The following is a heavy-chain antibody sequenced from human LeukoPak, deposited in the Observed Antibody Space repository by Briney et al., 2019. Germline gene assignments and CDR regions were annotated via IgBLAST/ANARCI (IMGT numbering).Heavy chain of an antibody. Sequence: SETLPLTCAVYGGSFSGYYWSWIRQPPGKGLEWIGEINHSGSTNYNPSLKSRVTISVDTSKNQFSLKLSSVTAADTAVYYCARGGYYYGSGGSNAFDIWGQETMVTVSS. CDR3: ARGGYYYGSGGSNAFDI. V-gene: IGHV4-34*01. CDR1: GGSFSGYY. D-gene: IGHD3-10*01. CDR2: INHSGST. J-gene: IGHJ3*02.